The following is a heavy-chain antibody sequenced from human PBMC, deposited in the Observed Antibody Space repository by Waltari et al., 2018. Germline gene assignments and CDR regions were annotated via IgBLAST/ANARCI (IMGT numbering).Heavy chain of an antibody. J-gene: IGHJ4*02. CDR1: GYTFTSYW. D-gene: IGHD3-10*01. Sequence: EVQLVQSGAEVKKPGESLRLSCTGSGYTFTSYWINWVRQMPGKGLEWRGRIDPTDSETNYNPTFQGHVTISADKSTSTAYVQWNSLKASDTATYYCVRGVGSPGDYWGQGTLVTVSS. V-gene: IGHV5-10-1*03. CDR2: IDPTDSET. CDR3: VRGVGSPGDY.